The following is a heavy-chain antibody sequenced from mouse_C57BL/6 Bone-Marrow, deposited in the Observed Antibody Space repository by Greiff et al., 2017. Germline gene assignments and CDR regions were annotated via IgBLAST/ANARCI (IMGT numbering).Heavy chain of an antibody. CDR2: INPNNGGT. Sequence: EVQLQQSGPELVKPGASVKMSCKASGYTFTDYNMHWVKQSPGKSLEWIGYINPNNGGTSYNQKFKGKATLTVNKSSSTAYMELRHLASEDSAVYYCAREWLRRDYYAMDYWGQGTSVTVSS. D-gene: IGHD2-2*01. CDR3: AREWLRRDYYAMDY. V-gene: IGHV1-22*01. J-gene: IGHJ4*01. CDR1: GYTFTDYN.